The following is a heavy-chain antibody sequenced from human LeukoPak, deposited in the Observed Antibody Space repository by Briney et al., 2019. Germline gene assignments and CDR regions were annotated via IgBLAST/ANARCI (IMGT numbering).Heavy chain of an antibody. V-gene: IGHV2-5*02. CDR3: ARIPAQAVWGIIITSYYFDY. CDR2: IHWDDDK. D-gene: IGHD3-10*01. CDR1: GFSLSTSGAG. J-gene: IGHJ4*02. Sequence: ESGPTLVKPTQTLTLTCTFSGFSLSTSGAGVGWIRQPPGKALEWLALIHWDDDKRYSPPLKSRLTITKDTSKNQVVLTMTNMDPVDTDPYNCARIPAQAVWGIIITSYYFDYWGQGTLVTVSS.